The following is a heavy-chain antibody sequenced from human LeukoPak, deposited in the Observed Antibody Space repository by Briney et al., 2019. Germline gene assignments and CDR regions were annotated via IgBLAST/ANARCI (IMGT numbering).Heavy chain of an antibody. V-gene: IGHV1-69*13. D-gene: IGHD2-2*01. J-gene: IGHJ6*04. CDR3: ARVDDIVVVPAAMGVRSGAYYYYGMDV. Sequence: GASVKVPCKASGGTFSSYAISWVRQAPGQGLEWMGGIIPIFGTANYAQKFQGRVTITADESTSTAYMELSSLRSEDTAVYYCARVDDIVVVPAAMGVRSGAYYYYGMDVWGKGTTVTVSS. CDR2: IIPIFGTA. CDR1: GGTFSSYA.